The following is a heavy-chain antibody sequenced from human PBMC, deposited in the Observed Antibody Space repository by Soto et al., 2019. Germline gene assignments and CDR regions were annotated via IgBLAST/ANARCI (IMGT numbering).Heavy chain of an antibody. J-gene: IGHJ6*02. CDR1: GGSINAFF. CDR3: ATQTGLYYYGMDV. Sequence: QVQLQESGPGLVKPSETLSLTCIVSGGSINAFFWSWVRQPPGKGLESIGYIFYSGSTNYNPSLKSRVTISLDTSKTQFSLNLTSVTAADTAVYYCATQTGLYYYGMDVWGQGTTVAVSS. CDR2: IFYSGST. V-gene: IGHV4-59*01.